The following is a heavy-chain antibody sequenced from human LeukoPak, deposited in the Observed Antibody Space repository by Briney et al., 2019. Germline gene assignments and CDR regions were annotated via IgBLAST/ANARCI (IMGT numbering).Heavy chain of an antibody. D-gene: IGHD2-2*01. J-gene: IGHJ4*02. CDR1: GLTFTTYA. V-gene: IGHV3-64D*08. CDR2: ISPDGGVT. Sequence: GGSLRLSCSASGLTFTTYAMFWVRQAPGKGLEYVSAISPDGGVTYYADSVKGRFTISRDNSKDTLYLQMSSLRAEDTAEYYCVTRPPAGRYFDYWGQGTKVTVSS. CDR3: VTRPPAGRYFDY.